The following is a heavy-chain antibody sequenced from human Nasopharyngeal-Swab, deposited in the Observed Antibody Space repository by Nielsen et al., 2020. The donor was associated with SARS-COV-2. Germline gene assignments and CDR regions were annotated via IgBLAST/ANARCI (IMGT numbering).Heavy chain of an antibody. V-gene: IGHV4-38-2*01. CDR1: GGSCSGYY. J-gene: IGHJ4*02. CDR2: IYHSGST. CDR3: ASVNGYDFWSGYYHPFDY. D-gene: IGHD3-3*01. Sequence: SETLSLTCAVYGGSCSGYYWGWIRQPPGKGLEWIGSIYHSGSTYYNPSLKSRVTISVDTSKNQFSLKLSSVTAADTAVYYCASVNGYDFWSGYYHPFDYWGQGTLVTVSS.